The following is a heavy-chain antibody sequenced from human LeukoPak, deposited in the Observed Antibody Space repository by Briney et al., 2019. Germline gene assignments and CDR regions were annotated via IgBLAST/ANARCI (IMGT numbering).Heavy chain of an antibody. V-gene: IGHV5-51*01. J-gene: IGHJ4*02. Sequence: GESLKISCKGSGYIFTSYWIGWVRQMPGKGLEWMGIIYPGDSDTRYGPSFQGQVTISADKSISTAYLQWSSLKASDTAMYYCARRGLYGSGTYYADYWGQGTLLTVSS. CDR2: IYPGDSDT. CDR1: GYIFTSYW. D-gene: IGHD3-10*01. CDR3: ARRGLYGSGTYYADY.